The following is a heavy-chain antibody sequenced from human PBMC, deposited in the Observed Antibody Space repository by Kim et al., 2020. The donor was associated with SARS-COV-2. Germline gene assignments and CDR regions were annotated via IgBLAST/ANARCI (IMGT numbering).Heavy chain of an antibody. J-gene: IGHJ6*02. V-gene: IGHV3-30*18. CDR2: ISYDGSNK. D-gene: IGHD6-19*01. Sequence: GGSLRLSCAASGFTFSSYGMHWVRQAPGKGLEWVAVISYDGSNKYYADSVKGRFTISRDNSKNTLYLQMNSLRAEDTAVYYCAKNGVGAVAGTLRYGMDVRGQGTTVTVSS. CDR3: AKNGVGAVAGTLRYGMDV. CDR1: GFTFSSYG.